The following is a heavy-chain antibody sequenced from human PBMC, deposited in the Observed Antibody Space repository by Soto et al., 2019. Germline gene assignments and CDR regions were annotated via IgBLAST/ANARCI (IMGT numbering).Heavy chain of an antibody. CDR2: MGTYNGNT. J-gene: IGHJ6*02. CDR3: ARVRAELGYCSGGSCLPYHHDMDV. V-gene: IGHV1-18*01. CDR1: GYTFTSYG. Sequence: ASVKVSWKASGYTFTSYGISWVRQAPGQGLEWIGWMGTYNGNTDYGQKFQGRVIMTTETPTNTAYMELRSLRSDDTAVYYCARVRAELGYCSGGSCLPYHHDMDVWGQGTTVTVS. D-gene: IGHD2-15*01.